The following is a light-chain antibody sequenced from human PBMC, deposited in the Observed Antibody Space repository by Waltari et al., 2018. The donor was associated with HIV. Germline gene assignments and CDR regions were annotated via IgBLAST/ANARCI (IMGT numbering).Light chain of an antibody. V-gene: IGLV2-14*01. CDR2: EVS. Sequence: QSALAQPASVSGSPGQSITISCTGTSSDVGRYNFVSWYQQHPGEAPKLMIYEVSNRPSGVSYRFSGSKSGNTASLTISGLQAEDDADYYCSSYTNTTTLVLFGGGTKLTVL. J-gene: IGLJ2*01. CDR3: SSYTNTTTLVL. CDR1: SSDVGRYNF.